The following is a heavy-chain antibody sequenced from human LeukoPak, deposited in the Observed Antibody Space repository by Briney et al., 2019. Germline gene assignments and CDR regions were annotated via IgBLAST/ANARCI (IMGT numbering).Heavy chain of an antibody. CDR3: AKDMEGSVADYFDY. D-gene: IGHD3-10*01. CDR1: GFTFSSYA. Sequence: GGSLRLSCAASGFTFSSYAMSWVRQAPGKGLERVSDISGSGDTTYYADSVKGRFTISRDNSKNTLYLQMNSLRADDTAVYYCAKDMEGSVADYFDYWGQGTLVTVSS. CDR2: ISGSGDTT. J-gene: IGHJ4*02. V-gene: IGHV3-23*01.